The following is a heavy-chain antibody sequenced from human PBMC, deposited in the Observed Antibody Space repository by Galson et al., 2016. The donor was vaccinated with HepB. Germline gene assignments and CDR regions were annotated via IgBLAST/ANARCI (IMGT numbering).Heavy chain of an antibody. CDR2: IFYGGNT. V-gene: IGHV4-39*01. J-gene: IGHJ5*02. CDR1: DGSISSSGYY. D-gene: IGHD2-21*02. CDR3: ATYCIGGHCYSVFDP. Sequence: SETLSLTCTVSDGSISSSGYYWGWIRQPPGKGLEWIGTIFYGGNTYFNPSLKSRVAISIDASKNQFSLKLRSVTAADTAVYFCATYCIGGHCYSVFDPWGQGSLVTVTS.